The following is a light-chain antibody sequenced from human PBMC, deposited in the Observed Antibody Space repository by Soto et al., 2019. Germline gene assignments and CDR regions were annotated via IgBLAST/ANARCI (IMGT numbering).Light chain of an antibody. CDR3: CSYAGSYTLGV. CDR2: DVS. J-gene: IGLJ1*01. V-gene: IGLV2-11*01. CDR1: SSDVGGYNY. Sequence: QSALTQPRSVSGSPGQSVTISCTGTSSDVGGYNYVSWYQQHPGKAPKLMIYDVSKRPSGVPDRFSGSKSGNTASLTISGLQAEDEADNYCCSYAGSYTLGVFGTGTKGTVL.